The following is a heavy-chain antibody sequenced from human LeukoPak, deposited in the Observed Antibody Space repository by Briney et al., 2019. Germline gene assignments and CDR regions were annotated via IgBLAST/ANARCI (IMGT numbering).Heavy chain of an antibody. CDR3: ARSIAASTMGFDL. Sequence: GASVKVSCKASGGTFISYNISWVGQARGQGVEWMGRIIPILGIANYAQKFQGRVTITAEKSTSKAYMELSSLRSEDTAVYYCARSIAASTMGFDLWGQGTLVTVSS. CDR1: GGTFISYN. CDR2: IIPILGIA. J-gene: IGHJ5*02. D-gene: IGHD6-6*01. V-gene: IGHV1-69*02.